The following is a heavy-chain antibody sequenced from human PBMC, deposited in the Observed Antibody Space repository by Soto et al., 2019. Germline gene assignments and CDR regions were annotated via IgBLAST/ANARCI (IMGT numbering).Heavy chain of an antibody. Sequence: QVQLVQSGAEVKKSGASVKVSCKASGYTFTSYYMHWVRQAPGQGLEWMGIIKPSGGSTRFAQKFQGRVTLTRDTSTSTVYMELSSLRSDDTAVYYCARDRCDTPSCYECDYWGQGTLVTVSS. CDR3: ARDRCDTPSCYECDY. D-gene: IGHD2-2*01. J-gene: IGHJ4*02. CDR1: GYTFTSYY. CDR2: IKPSGGST. V-gene: IGHV1-46*01.